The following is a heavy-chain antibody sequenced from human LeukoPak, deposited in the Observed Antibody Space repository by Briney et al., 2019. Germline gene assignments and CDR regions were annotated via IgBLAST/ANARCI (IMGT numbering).Heavy chain of an antibody. Sequence: GGSLRLSCAASGFTVSNNYISWVRQAPGKGLEWVSVIYSGGGTYYADSVKGRFTISRDNSKNTVSLQMNSLRADDTAVYYCVRVVDWFDPWGQGTLVTVSS. CDR1: GFTVSNNY. J-gene: IGHJ5*02. V-gene: IGHV3-53*01. CDR3: VRVVDWFDP. CDR2: IYSGGGT.